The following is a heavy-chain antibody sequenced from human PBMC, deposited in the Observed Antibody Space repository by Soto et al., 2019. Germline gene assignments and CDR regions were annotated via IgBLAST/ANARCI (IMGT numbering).Heavy chain of an antibody. V-gene: IGHV4-31*03. Sequence: QVHLQESGPGLVKPSQTLSLTCTVSGDSISSGGYYWSWIRQHPGKGLEWIGYIDYSGSTYYNPSLKSRLSISIDTSKNHFSLKLSSVTAADTAVYYCARYYGDYDGYYYGMDVWGQGTTVAVSS. J-gene: IGHJ6*02. CDR1: GDSISSGGYY. D-gene: IGHD4-17*01. CDR3: ARYYGDYDGYYYGMDV. CDR2: IDYSGST.